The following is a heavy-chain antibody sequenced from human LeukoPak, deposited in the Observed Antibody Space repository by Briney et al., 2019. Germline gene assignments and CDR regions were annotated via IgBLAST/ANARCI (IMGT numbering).Heavy chain of an antibody. J-gene: IGHJ6*02. CDR2: INPNSGGT. Sequence: ASVKVSCKASGYTFTGYYMHWVRQAPGQGLEWMGWINPNSGGTNYAQKFQGRVTMTRDTSISIAYMELSRLRSDDTAVYYCAGSGSGSYYYYGMDVWGQGTTVTVSS. CDR3: AGSGSGSYYYYGMDV. CDR1: GYTFTGYY. D-gene: IGHD3-10*01. V-gene: IGHV1-2*02.